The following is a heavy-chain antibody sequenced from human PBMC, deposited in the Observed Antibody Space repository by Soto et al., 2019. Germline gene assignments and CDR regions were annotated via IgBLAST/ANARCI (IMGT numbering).Heavy chain of an antibody. CDR1: SYTFTSNG. J-gene: IGHJ6*02. CDR2: ISAYNGNT. V-gene: IGHV1-18*01. D-gene: IGHD3-10*01. CDR3: ARESLLWFGELLTPYYYYYGMDV. Sequence: GASVKVSCKASSYTFTSNGISWVRQAPGQGLEWMGWISAYNGNTNYAQKLQGRVTMTTDTSTSTAYMELRSLRSDDTAVYYCARESLLWFGELLTPYYYYYGMDVWGQGTTVTVSS.